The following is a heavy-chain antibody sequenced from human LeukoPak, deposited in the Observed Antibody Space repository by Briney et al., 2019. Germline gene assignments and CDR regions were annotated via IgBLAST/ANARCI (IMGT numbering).Heavy chain of an antibody. CDR2: IIPIFGTA. CDR3: ARGRCSTSCHKDYYYMDV. D-gene: IGHD2-2*02. J-gene: IGHJ6*03. CDR1: GGTFSSYA. Sequence: GSSVKVSCKASGGTFSSYAISWVRQAPGQGLEWMGGIIPIFGTANYAQKFQGRVMITADEPTSTAYMELSSLRSEDTAVYYCARGRCSTSCHKDYYYMDVWGKGTTVTVSS. V-gene: IGHV1-69*01.